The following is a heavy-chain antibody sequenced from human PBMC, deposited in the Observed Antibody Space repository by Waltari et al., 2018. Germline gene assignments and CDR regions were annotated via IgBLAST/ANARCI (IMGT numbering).Heavy chain of an antibody. CDR2: MQYRGGT. V-gene: IGHV4-39*01. CDR3: GRVAFGDDGGYFQH. Sequence: QLQLQESGPGLAKPSETLSPPCPVPGGSISTNYNCAWIRQPPGKGLGWMGNMQYRGGTFYNPSLKSRVTISLDTSMNQFSLRLTSVNAADTAVYFCGRVAFGDDGGYFQHWGQGTLVTISS. D-gene: IGHD4-17*01. J-gene: IGHJ1*01. CDR1: GGSISTNYN.